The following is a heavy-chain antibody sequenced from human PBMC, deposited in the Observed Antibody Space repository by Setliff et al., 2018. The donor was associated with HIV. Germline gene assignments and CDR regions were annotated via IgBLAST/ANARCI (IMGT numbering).Heavy chain of an antibody. CDR1: GDSVSRSNYY. V-gene: IGHV4-39*01. CDR2: IDYNEIT. J-gene: IGHJ6*03. CDR3: ASLDGSESPYIYYYYMDV. Sequence: SETLSLTCTVSGDSVSRSNYYWAWIRQPPGKGLEWIGSIDYNEITYYNPSLKSRVTLSVDTPKNQFSLKLSSVTAADTAVYYCASLDGSESPYIYYYYMDVWGKGTAVTVSS. D-gene: IGHD3-10*01.